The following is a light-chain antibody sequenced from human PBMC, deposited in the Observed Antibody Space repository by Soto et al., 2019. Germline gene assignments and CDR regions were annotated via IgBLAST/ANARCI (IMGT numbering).Light chain of an antibody. CDR1: QSVSSSY. CDR3: QQYGSSPYT. Sequence: EIVLTQSPGNLSLSPGERATLSCRASQSVSSSYLAWYQQKPGQAPRLLIYGASSRATGIPDRFSGSGSGTDFTLTISRLEPEDFAVYYWQQYGSSPYTFGQGTKLEIK. CDR2: GAS. J-gene: IGKJ2*01. V-gene: IGKV3-20*01.